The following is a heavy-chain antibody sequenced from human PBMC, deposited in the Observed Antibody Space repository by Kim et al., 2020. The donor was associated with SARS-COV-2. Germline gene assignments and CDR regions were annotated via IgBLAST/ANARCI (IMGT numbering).Heavy chain of an antibody. CDR3: ARDRKSDYGADDAFDI. Sequence: SETLSLTCTVSGGSISSGGYYWSWIRQHPGKGLEWIGYIYYSGSTYYNPSLKSRVTISVDTSKNQFSLKLSSVTAADTAVYYCARDRKSDYGADDAFDIWGQGTMVTVSS. CDR2: IYYSGST. V-gene: IGHV4-31*03. D-gene: IGHD4-17*01. J-gene: IGHJ3*02. CDR1: GGSISSGGYY.